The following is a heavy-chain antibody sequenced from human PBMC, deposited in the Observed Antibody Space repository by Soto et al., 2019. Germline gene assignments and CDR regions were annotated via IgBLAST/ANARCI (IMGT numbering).Heavy chain of an antibody. D-gene: IGHD1-26*01. CDR2: INAGNGNT. V-gene: IGHV1-3*01. CDR1: GYTFTSYA. J-gene: IGHJ4*02. CDR3: ARTGYSGSYCDY. Sequence: ASVKVSCKASGYTFTSYAMHWVRQAPGQRLGWMGWINAGNGNTKYSQKFQGRVTITRDTSASTAYVELSSLRSEDTAVYYCARTGYSGSYCDYWGQGTLVTVSS.